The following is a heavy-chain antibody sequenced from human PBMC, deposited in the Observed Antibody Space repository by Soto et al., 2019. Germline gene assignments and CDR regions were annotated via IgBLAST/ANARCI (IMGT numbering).Heavy chain of an antibody. CDR1: GFTFSEYA. CDR3: TNGAPYHTGADY. J-gene: IGHJ4*02. CDR2: ISYNSGSI. D-gene: IGHD1-1*01. Sequence: VQLVESGGGLAQPGKSLRLSCVASGFTFSEYAMHWVRQAPGKGLEWVSGISYNSGSIGYAASVKGRFSVSRDNDKKSLYLLMDNLRPEDTAFYYCTNGAPYHTGADYWGQGTLVTVSS. V-gene: IGHV3-9*01.